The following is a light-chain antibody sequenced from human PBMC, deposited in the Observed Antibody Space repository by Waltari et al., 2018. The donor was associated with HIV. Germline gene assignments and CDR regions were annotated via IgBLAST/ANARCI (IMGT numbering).Light chain of an antibody. CDR3: QQRSTWPPG. CDR1: QSISSY. J-gene: IGKJ1*01. Sequence: EIVLTQSPVTLSLSPGERATLSCRASQSISSYLAWYQQKPGQPPRLLIYDASNRATGNPARFTGSGSGTDFTLTISSLEPEDFAVYYCQQRSTWPPGFGQGTKVEIK. CDR2: DAS. V-gene: IGKV3-11*01.